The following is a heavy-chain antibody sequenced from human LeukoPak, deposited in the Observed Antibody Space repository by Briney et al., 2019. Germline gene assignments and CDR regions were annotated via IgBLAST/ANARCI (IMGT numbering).Heavy chain of an antibody. CDR2: IYSSETT. Sequence: SETLSLTCSVSGSSISSDYWSWIRQPPGKGLEWIGNIYSSETTKYNPSLRRRATISGDTSKNQFSLKLSSVTAADTAVYYCARHFPYCGGDCPYYYMDVWGKGTTVTVSS. D-gene: IGHD2-21*02. V-gene: IGHV4-4*09. J-gene: IGHJ6*03. CDR3: ARHFPYCGGDCPYYYMDV. CDR1: GSSISSDY.